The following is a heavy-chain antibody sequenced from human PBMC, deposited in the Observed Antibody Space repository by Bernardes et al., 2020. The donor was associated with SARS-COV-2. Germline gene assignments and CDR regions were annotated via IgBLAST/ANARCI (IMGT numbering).Heavy chain of an antibody. CDR1: AFTVRNDY. CDR2: IYSGGNT. J-gene: IGHJ4*02. V-gene: IGHV3-53*04. D-gene: IGHD3-22*01. CDR3: ASGPYDHDGTAYSAIDS. Sequence: GGSLRLSCAASAFTVRNDYMSWFRQTPGKGLEWVSVIYSGGNTYYTDSVKGRFTISRHISENTLYLHMNSLRSEDTAVYYCASGPYDHDGTAYSAIDSWGQGILVSVSS.